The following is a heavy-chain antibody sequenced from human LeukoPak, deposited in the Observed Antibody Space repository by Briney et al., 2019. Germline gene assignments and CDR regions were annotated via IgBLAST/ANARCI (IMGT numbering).Heavy chain of an antibody. V-gene: IGHV3-43*02. Sequence: GGSLRLSCAASGFTFEDYAMHWVRQGPGKGLEWVSLISGNGNNVYYADSVKGRFTISRDNGKNSLYLQMNSLRTEDTALYYCAKDLPQYYDFWSGYYGGFDYWGRGTLVTVSS. D-gene: IGHD3-3*01. CDR1: GFTFEDYA. CDR2: ISGNGNNV. CDR3: AKDLPQYYDFWSGYYGGFDY. J-gene: IGHJ4*02.